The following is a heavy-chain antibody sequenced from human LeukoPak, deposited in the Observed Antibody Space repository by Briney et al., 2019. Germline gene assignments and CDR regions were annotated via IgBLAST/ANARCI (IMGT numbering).Heavy chain of an antibody. V-gene: IGHV4-59*08. CDR2: IYYSGST. D-gene: IGHD3-16*01. Sequence: SETLSLTCTVSGGSISSYYWSWIRQPPGKGLEWIGYIYYSGSTNYNPSLKSRVTISVDTSKNQFSLKLSSVTAADTAVYYCARQRSLGLNNWFDPWGQGTLVTVSS. CDR3: ARQRSLGLNNWFDP. J-gene: IGHJ5*02. CDR1: GGSISSYY.